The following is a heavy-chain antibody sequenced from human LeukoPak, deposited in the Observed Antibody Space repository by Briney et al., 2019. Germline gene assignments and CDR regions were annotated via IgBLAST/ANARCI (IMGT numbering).Heavy chain of an antibody. Sequence: PSETQSLTCAVYGGSFSGYYWSWIRQPAGKGLEWIGRMYTSGNTNYNPSLKSRATISVDTSKNQFSLELSSVTAADTAVYYCARERLAMVRGVIPKEAWGWFDPWGQGTLVTVSS. V-gene: IGHV4-4*07. CDR2: MYTSGNT. D-gene: IGHD3-10*01. CDR1: GGSFSGYY. CDR3: ARERLAMVRGVIPKEAWGWFDP. J-gene: IGHJ5*02.